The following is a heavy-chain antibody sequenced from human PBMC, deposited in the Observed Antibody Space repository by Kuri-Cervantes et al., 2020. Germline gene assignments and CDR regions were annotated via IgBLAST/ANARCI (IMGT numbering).Heavy chain of an antibody. V-gene: IGHV1-18*01. CDR3: ARGYAGQWLVPPGFDV. CDR2: ISPNNGNT. J-gene: IGHJ3*01. Sequence: ASVKVSCKASGYTFSYYAITWVRQAPGHGLEWMGWISPNNGNTNYAQKFQDRVTMTADTSTNTAFMDLRSLTSDDTAIYYCARGYAGQWLVPPGFDVWGQGTLVTVSS. CDR1: GYTFSYYA. D-gene: IGHD6-19*01.